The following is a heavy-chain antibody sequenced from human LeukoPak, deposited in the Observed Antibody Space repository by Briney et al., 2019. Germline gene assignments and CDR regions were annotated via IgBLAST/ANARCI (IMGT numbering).Heavy chain of an antibody. D-gene: IGHD1-26*01. V-gene: IGHV4-39*01. CDR2: IYYSGGT. CDR1: GGSISSSSYY. J-gene: IGHJ3*02. Sequence: PSETLSLTCTVSGGSISSSSYYWGWIRQPPGKGLEWIGSIYYSGGTYYNPSLKSRVTISVDTSKNQFSLKLSSVTAADTAVYYCAGIVGATGHDAFDIWGQGTMVTVSS. CDR3: AGIVGATGHDAFDI.